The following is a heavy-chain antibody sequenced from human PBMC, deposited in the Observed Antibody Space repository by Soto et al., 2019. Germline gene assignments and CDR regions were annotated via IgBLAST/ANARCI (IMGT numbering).Heavy chain of an antibody. D-gene: IGHD2-15*01. CDR3: ARYCSGGSCYEGRSSLFDY. CDR2: IYYSGST. V-gene: IGHV4-31*03. Sequence: PSETLSLSCTVSGGSISSGGYYWSWIRQHPGKGLEWIGYIYYSGSTYYNPSLKSRVTISVDTSKNQFSLKLSPVTAADTAVYYCARYCSGGSCYEGRSSLFDYWGQGTLVTVSS. CDR1: GGSISSGGYY. J-gene: IGHJ4*02.